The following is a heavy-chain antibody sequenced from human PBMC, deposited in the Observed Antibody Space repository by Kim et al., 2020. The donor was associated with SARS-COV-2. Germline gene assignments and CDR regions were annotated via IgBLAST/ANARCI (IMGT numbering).Heavy chain of an antibody. D-gene: IGHD3-10*01. Sequence: AQKYKGRVTITADKSTSTAYMELSSLRSEDTAVYYCAREAAMVRGVIFDYWGQGTLVTVSS. J-gene: IGHJ4*02. CDR3: AREAAMVRGVIFDY. V-gene: IGHV1-69*04.